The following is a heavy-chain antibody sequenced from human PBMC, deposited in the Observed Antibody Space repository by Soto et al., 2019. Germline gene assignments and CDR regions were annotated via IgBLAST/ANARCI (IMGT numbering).Heavy chain of an antibody. CDR3: AKDRGGSGAFDI. V-gene: IGHV3-48*01. CDR1: GFSFSIYS. CDR2: ISPAGSSI. Sequence: EGQLVEFGGGLVKPGGSLRLSCAASGFSFSIYSYNWVRQAPGKGLEWLSYISPAGSSIYYADSVKGRFNISRDSARESVYLQMNTLGAENTAVYYCAKDRGGSGAFDIWGQGTMVTVSS. D-gene: IGHD3-10*01. J-gene: IGHJ3*02.